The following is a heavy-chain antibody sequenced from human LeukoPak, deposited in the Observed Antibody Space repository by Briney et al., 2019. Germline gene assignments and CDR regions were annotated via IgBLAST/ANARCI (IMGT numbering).Heavy chain of an antibody. Sequence: PGTLSLTCTVSGGSISSYYWSWLRQAPGKGLEWIGYIYYSGNTNYNPSLKSRVTISIDTSKNQFYLKLISVTAADTAVYYCARVGSGSFDYWGQGTLVTVSS. CDR1: GGSISSYY. D-gene: IGHD1-26*01. CDR3: ARVGSGSFDY. V-gene: IGHV4-59*01. J-gene: IGHJ4*02. CDR2: IYYSGNT.